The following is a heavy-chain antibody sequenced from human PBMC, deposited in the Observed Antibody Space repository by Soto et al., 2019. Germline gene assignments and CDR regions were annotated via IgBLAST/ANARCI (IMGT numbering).Heavy chain of an antibody. Sequence: EAQLVESGGGLVQPGGSLRLSCVASGLTFSDYFLHWVRQAPGKGPIWVSSIRSDGSGIDYADSVKGRFTISRDNAKNTLYLQMNSLRADDTAVYYFARVDWNPGADWGLGTLVTVSS. CDR1: GLTFSDYF. D-gene: IGHD1-1*01. V-gene: IGHV3-74*01. J-gene: IGHJ4*02. CDR3: ARVDWNPGAD. CDR2: IRSDGSGI.